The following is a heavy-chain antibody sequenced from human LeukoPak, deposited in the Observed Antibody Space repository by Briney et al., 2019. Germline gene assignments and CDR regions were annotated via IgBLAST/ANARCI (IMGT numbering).Heavy chain of an antibody. CDR2: FTRGSIYT. J-gene: IGHJ6*03. Sequence: GGSLRLSCAASGFTFSTYNMNWVRQTPGKGLEWVSSFTRGSIYTFYADSVKGRFTISRDNAKNSLSLQMNSLRAEDTAVYYCARDPYNGSYGDDYYYYMDVWGKGTTVTISS. CDR1: GFTFSTYN. D-gene: IGHD1-26*01. V-gene: IGHV3-21*01. CDR3: ARDPYNGSYGDDYYYYMDV.